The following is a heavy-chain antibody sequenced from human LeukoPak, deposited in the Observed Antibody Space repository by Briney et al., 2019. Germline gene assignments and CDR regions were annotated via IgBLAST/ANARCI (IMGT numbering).Heavy chain of an antibody. J-gene: IGHJ4*02. CDR3: ARGGGSGYSYG. CDR2: IYYSGST. Sequence: SETLSLTCTVSGGSISGYYWSWIRQPPGKGLEWIGYIYYSGSTNYNPSLKSRVTLSVDTSKNQFSLKLSPVTAADTAVYYCARGGGSGYSYGWGQGTLVTVSS. V-gene: IGHV4-59*01. CDR1: GGSISGYY. D-gene: IGHD5-18*01.